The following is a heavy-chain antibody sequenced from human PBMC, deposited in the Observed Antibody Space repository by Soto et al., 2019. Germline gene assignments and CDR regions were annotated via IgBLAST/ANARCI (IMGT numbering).Heavy chain of an antibody. J-gene: IGHJ5*02. CDR1: GGSISSGGYS. V-gene: IGHV4-30-2*01. Sequence: SETLSLTCAVSGGSISSGGYSWSWIRQPPGKGLEWIGYIYHSGSTYYNPSLKSRVTISVDRSKNQFSLKLSSVTAADTAVYYCAREYYSKEYNRLDPWGQGTLVTVSS. D-gene: IGHD4-4*01. CDR3: AREYYSKEYNRLDP. CDR2: IYHSGST.